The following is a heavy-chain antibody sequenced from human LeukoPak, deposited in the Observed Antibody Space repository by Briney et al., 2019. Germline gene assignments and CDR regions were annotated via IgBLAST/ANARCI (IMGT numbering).Heavy chain of an antibody. D-gene: IGHD1-14*01. CDR1: GGSISSYY. Sequence: PSETLSLTCTVSGGSISSYYWSWIRQPPGKGLEWIGYIYYSGSTNYNPSLKSRVTISVDTSKNQFSLKLSSVTAADTAVYYCARSEGPPPSVYYYYYYMDVWGKGTTVTVSS. CDR3: ARSEGPPPSVYYYYYYMDV. V-gene: IGHV4-59*01. J-gene: IGHJ6*03. CDR2: IYYSGST.